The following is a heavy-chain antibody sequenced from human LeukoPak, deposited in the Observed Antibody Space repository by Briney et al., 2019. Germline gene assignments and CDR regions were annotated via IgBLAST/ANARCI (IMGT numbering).Heavy chain of an antibody. J-gene: IGHJ5*02. V-gene: IGHV4-61*02. CDR1: GGSISSGSYY. CDR3: ARDLTAYSSGWYLGWFDP. Sequence: SQTLSLTCTVSGGSISSGSYYWSWIRQPAGKGLDWFGRIYTSGSANYNPALKSRVTISVDTSNNQFSLKLRSVTAADTAVYYCARDLTAYSSGWYLGWFDPWGQGTLVTVSS. CDR2: IYTSGSA. D-gene: IGHD6-19*01.